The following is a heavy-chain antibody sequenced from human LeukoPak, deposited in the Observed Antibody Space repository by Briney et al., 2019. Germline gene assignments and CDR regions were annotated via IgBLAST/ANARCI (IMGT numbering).Heavy chain of an antibody. CDR1: GFTFSSYG. CDR2: IRYDGSNK. V-gene: IGHV3-30*02. Sequence: PGGSLRLSCAASGFTFSSYGMHWVRQAPGKGLEWAAFIRYDGSNKYYADSVKGRFTIFRDNSKNTLYLQMNSLRAEDTAVYYCARAPRITMVRGDQRFDYWGQGTLVTVSS. D-gene: IGHD3-10*01. J-gene: IGHJ4*02. CDR3: ARAPRITMVRGDQRFDY.